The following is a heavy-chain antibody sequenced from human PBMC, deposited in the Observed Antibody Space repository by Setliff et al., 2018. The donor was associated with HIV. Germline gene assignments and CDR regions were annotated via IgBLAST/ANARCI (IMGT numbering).Heavy chain of an antibody. V-gene: IGHV1-8*02. CDR3: ALGVWPYDGFDI. Sequence: ASVKVSCKASGYTFTSYDINWVRQATGQGLEWMGWMKPNSGNIGYAQKFQGRVTMTRNTSISTAYMELSSLRSEDTAVYYCALGVWPYDGFDIWGQGTMGTVSS. CDR1: GYTFTSYD. D-gene: IGHD2-21*01. CDR2: MKPNSGNI. J-gene: IGHJ3*02.